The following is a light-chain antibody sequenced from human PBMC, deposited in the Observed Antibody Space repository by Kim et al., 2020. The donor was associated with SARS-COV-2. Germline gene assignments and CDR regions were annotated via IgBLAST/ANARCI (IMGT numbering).Light chain of an antibody. CDR1: QSFSNW. V-gene: IGKV1-12*01. CDR2: ASS. J-gene: IGKJ4*01. Sequence: DLQMTQSPSFVSASVGDRVTITCRASQSFSNWLAWYQQRPGEAPKLLIYASSSLHRGVPSRFSGSESRTDFTLTISSLQPEDFATYYCQQTNNFPLGFGGGTQVDIK. CDR3: QQTNNFPLG.